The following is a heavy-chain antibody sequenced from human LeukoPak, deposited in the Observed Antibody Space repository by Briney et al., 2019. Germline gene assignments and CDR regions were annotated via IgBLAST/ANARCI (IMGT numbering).Heavy chain of an antibody. D-gene: IGHD3-22*01. J-gene: IGHJ3*02. CDR2: IYSSGST. CDR3: ARGPYSYDSSGAFDI. CDR1: GGSISSYY. V-gene: IGHV4-4*07. Sequence: PSETLSLTCTVSGGSISSYYWSWIRQPAGKGLEWIGRIYSSGSTNYNPSLKSRVTISVDTSKNQFSLKLSSVTAADTAVYFCARGPYSYDSSGAFDIWGQGTMVTVSS.